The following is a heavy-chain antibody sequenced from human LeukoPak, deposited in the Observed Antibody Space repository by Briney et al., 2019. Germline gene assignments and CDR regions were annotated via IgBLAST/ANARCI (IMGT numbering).Heavy chain of an antibody. CDR3: ARAYYDFWSGYYPDAFDI. D-gene: IGHD3-3*01. CDR2: IYYSGST. J-gene: IGHJ3*02. Sequence: SETLSLTCTVSGGSISSYYWSWIRQPPGKGLEWIGYIYYSGSTNYNPSLKSRVTISVDTSKNQFSLKLSSVTAADTAVYYCARAYYDFWSGYYPDAFDIWGQGTMVTVSS. CDR1: GGSISSYY. V-gene: IGHV4-59*12.